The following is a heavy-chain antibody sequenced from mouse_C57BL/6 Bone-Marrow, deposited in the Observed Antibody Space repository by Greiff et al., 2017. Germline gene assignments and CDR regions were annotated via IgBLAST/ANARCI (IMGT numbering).Heavy chain of an antibody. Sequence: VQLKESGAELVRPGASVTLSCTASGFNIKDDYMHWVKQRPEQGLEWIGWIDPENGDTEYASKFQGKATITADTFSNTAYLQLSSRTSEDTAVYYCTPSYYYGSSYGYWGQGTTLTVSS. J-gene: IGHJ2*01. CDR3: TPSYYYGSSYGY. V-gene: IGHV14-4*01. D-gene: IGHD1-1*01. CDR2: IDPENGDT. CDR1: GFNIKDDY.